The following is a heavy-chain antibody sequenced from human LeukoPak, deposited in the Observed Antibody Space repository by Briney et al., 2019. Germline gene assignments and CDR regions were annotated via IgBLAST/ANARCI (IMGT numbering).Heavy chain of an antibody. CDR1: GGSISSSSYY. J-gene: IGHJ5*02. CDR2: IYYSGST. CDR3: ARHKSSSWYFPNWFDP. V-gene: IGHV4-39*01. D-gene: IGHD6-13*01. Sequence: PSETLSLTCTVSGGSISSSSYYWGWIRQPPGKGLEWIGSIYYSGSTYYNPSLKSRVTISVDTSKNQFSLKLSSVTAADTAVYYCARHKSSSWYFPNWFDPWGQGTLVTVSS.